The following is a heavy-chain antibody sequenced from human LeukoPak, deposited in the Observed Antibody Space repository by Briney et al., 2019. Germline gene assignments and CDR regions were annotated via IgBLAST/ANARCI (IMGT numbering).Heavy chain of an antibody. Sequence: PGGSLRLSCAASGFTFSSYAMSWVRQAPGEGLEWVSAISGSGGSTYYADSVKGRFTISRDNSKNTLYLQMNSLRAEDTAVYYCAKSTDWGSGSFDYWGQGTLVTVSS. CDR1: GFTFSSYA. CDR2: ISGSGGST. J-gene: IGHJ4*02. CDR3: AKSTDWGSGSFDY. V-gene: IGHV3-23*01. D-gene: IGHD7-27*01.